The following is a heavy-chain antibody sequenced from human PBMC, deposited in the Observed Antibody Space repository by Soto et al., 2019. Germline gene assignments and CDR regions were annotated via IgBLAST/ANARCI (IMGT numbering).Heavy chain of an antibody. CDR2: IDYIGRA. D-gene: IGHD3-22*01. V-gene: IGHV4-31*03. J-gene: IGHJ3*02. Sequence: QVQLQESGPGLVTPSQTLSLTCTVSGGSISSDNYFWSWIRQHPGKGLEWIGYIDYIGRAYYNPSLKSRVTTSVDTSKNQFSLRLSSVTVADTATYYCAREVKSAAESDAFDIWGQGTVVTVSS. CDR1: GGSISSDNYF. CDR3: AREVKSAAESDAFDI.